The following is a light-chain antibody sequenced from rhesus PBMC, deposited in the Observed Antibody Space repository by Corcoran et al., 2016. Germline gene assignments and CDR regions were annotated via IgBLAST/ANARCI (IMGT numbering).Light chain of an antibody. J-gene: IGKJ4*01. CDR1: QSLLHSGGKTY. CDR3: MQGIQLPLT. Sequence: DIVMTQTPLSLPVTPGEPASISCRSSQSLLHSGGKTYLDWYLQKPGQSPQLLIDEVSNRASGVPDRFSGSGSGTDFTLKISGVEAEDVGVYYCMQGIQLPLTFGGGTKVEIK. CDR2: EVS. V-gene: IGKV2-90*01.